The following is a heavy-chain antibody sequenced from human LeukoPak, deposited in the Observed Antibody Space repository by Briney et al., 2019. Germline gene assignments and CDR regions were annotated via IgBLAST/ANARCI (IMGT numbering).Heavy chain of an antibody. CDR2: IIPILGIA. CDR1: GGTFISNA. Sequence: GASVKVSCKASGGTFISNAISWVQQAPGQGLEWMGRIIPILGIANYAQKFQGRVTITADKSTSTAYMELSSLRSEDTAVYYCARRHGDYWGQGTLVTVSS. D-gene: IGHD5-12*01. V-gene: IGHV1-69*04. CDR3: ARRHGDY. J-gene: IGHJ4*02.